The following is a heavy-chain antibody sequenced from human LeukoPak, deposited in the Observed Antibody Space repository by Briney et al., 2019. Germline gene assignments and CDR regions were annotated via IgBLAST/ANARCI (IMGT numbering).Heavy chain of an antibody. V-gene: IGHV4-59*01. CDR3: ARDWYGGNPFDN. CDR1: GGSMSPYY. Sequence: PSETLSLTCTVSGGSMSPYYWSWIRQPPGKGLEWIGYIYYSGNTNYNPSLKSRVTIYVDASKNQFSLKLSSVTAADTAVYYCARDWYGGNPFDNWGQGTLVTVSS. J-gene: IGHJ4*02. CDR2: IYYSGNT. D-gene: IGHD4-23*01.